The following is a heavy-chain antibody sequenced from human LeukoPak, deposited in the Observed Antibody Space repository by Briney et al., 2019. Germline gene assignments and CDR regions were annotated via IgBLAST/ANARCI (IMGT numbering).Heavy chain of an antibody. CDR3: ARESQT. Sequence: SVKVSCKASGGTFITYAISSVRQAPGQGLEWMGRIIPILGITNYAQKFQGRVTITADKSTNTAYMELSNLRSEDTAVYYCARESQTWGQGTLVTVSS. V-gene: IGHV1-69*04. CDR2: IIPILGIT. CDR1: GGTFITYA. J-gene: IGHJ4*02.